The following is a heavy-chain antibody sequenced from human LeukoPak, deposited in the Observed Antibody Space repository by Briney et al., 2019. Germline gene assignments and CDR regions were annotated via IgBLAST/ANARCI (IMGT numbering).Heavy chain of an antibody. Sequence: GASVKVSCKASGYTFTSYAMHWVRQAPGQRLEWMGWSNAGNGNTKYSQEFQGRVTITRDTSASTAYVELSSLRSEDMAVYYCARAYNYYDSSGYYLGYYFDYWGQGTLVTVSS. V-gene: IGHV1-3*02. CDR2: SNAGNGNT. CDR1: GYTFTSYA. J-gene: IGHJ4*02. D-gene: IGHD3-22*01. CDR3: ARAYNYYDSSGYYLGYYFDY.